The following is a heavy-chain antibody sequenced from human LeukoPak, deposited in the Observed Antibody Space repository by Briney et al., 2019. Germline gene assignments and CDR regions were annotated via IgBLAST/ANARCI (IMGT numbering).Heavy chain of an antibody. CDR3: VTTDSSGSRAN. CDR2: INQDGSQK. D-gene: IGHD3-22*01. Sequence: ASVKVSCKASGYTFSTYWMTWVRQAPGKGLEWVANINQDGSQKYYVDSVKGRFTISRDNAKNSLYLQMNSLRAEDTAVYYCVTTDSSGSRANWGQGTLVTVSS. V-gene: IGHV3-7*01. J-gene: IGHJ4*02. CDR1: GYTFSTYW.